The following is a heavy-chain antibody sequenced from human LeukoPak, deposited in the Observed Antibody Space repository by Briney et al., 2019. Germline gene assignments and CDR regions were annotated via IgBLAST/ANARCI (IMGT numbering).Heavy chain of an antibody. D-gene: IGHD3-10*01. J-gene: IGHJ4*02. CDR1: GGSISNSGYY. V-gene: IGHV4-39*01. Sequence: PSETLSLTCTVSGGSISNSGYYWGWIRQPPGMGLEWIGSIYFSGGTYYNPSLKSRVTISVDTSKNQFSLKVRSVTAADTAVYYCARHGGLWLFDYWGQGTLVTVSS. CDR2: IYFSGGT. CDR3: ARHGGLWLFDY.